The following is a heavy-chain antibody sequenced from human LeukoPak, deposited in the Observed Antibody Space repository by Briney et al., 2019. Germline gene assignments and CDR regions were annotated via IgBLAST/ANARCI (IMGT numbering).Heavy chain of an antibody. J-gene: IGHJ4*02. Sequence: PGGSLRLSCEASEFTFSNYWMSWVRQAPGKGLEWVANVKQDGSEKYYVDSVKGRFIISRDNAKNSLYLQMNSLRAEDTAVYYCARGSNTGFASSPLAGYVYWGQGTLVTVSS. V-gene: IGHV3-7*01. CDR3: ARGSNTGFASSPLAGYVY. CDR1: EFTFSNYW. D-gene: IGHD2-2*01. CDR2: VKQDGSEK.